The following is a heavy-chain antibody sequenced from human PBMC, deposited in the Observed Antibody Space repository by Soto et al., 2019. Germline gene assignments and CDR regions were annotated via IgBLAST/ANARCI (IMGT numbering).Heavy chain of an antibody. CDR3: ARDREEQQLLNWFDP. CDR2: ISSNGGST. D-gene: IGHD6-13*01. Sequence: PGGSLRLSCAVSGFTVRANYMSWVRQAPGKGLEYVSAISSNGGSTYYADSVKGRFTISRDNSKNTLYLQMSSLRAEDTAVYYCARDREEQQLLNWFDPWGQGTLVTVSS. V-gene: IGHV3-64D*06. J-gene: IGHJ5*02. CDR1: GFTVRANY.